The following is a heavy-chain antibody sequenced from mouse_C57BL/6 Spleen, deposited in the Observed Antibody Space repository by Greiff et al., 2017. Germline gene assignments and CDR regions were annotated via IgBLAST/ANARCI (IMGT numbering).Heavy chain of an antibody. D-gene: IGHD2-12*01. CDR2: IDPETGGT. CDR3: TRGYSLYYFDY. CDR1: GYTFTDYE. Sequence: QVQLKQSGAELVRPGASVTLSCKASGYTFTDYEMHWVKQTPVHGLEWIGAIDPETGGTAYNQKFKGKAILTADKSSSTAYMELRSLTSEDSAVYYCTRGYSLYYFDYWGQGTTLTVSS. V-gene: IGHV1-15*01. J-gene: IGHJ2*01.